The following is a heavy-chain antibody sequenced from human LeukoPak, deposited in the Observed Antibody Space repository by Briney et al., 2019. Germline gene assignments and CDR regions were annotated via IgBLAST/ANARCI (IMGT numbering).Heavy chain of an antibody. D-gene: IGHD6-13*01. V-gene: IGHV1-69*05. J-gene: IGHJ4*02. Sequence: ASVKVSCKASGGTFSSYAISWVRQAPGQGLEWMGGIIPIFGTANYAQKFQGRVTITTDESTSTAYMELSGLRSEDTAVYYCAREPYSSSWYQRRYYFDYWGQGTLVTVSS. CDR1: GGTFSSYA. CDR2: IIPIFGTA. CDR3: AREPYSSSWYQRRYYFDY.